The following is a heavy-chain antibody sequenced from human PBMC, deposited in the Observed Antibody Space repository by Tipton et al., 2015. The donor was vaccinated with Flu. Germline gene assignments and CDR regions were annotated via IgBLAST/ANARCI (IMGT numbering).Heavy chain of an antibody. CDR1: GDSVSSNNAP. D-gene: IGHD5-12*01. CDR3: AGESWGGSGYPPFDS. CDR2: TYYRSKWYN. Sequence: GLVKPSQTLSLTCAISGDSVSSNNAPWNWIRQSPSRGLEWLGRTYYRSKWYNDYAVSVKSRITINPDTSKNQFSLQLNSATPEDPSVYSGAGESWGGSGYPPFDSWGPGPLVAVSS. J-gene: IGHJ4*02. V-gene: IGHV6-1*01.